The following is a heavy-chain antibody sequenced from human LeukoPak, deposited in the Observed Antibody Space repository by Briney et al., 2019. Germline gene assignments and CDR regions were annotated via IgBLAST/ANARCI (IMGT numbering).Heavy chain of an antibody. Sequence: ASVKVSCKASGYTFTSYAMNWERQAPGQGLEWMGWINTNTGNPTYAQGFTGRFVFSLDTSVSTAYLQISSLKAEDTAVYYCSTSGIAAAFDYWGQGTLVTVSS. J-gene: IGHJ4*02. CDR3: STSGIAAAFDY. CDR1: GYTFTSYA. D-gene: IGHD6-13*01. CDR2: INTNTGNP. V-gene: IGHV7-4-1*02.